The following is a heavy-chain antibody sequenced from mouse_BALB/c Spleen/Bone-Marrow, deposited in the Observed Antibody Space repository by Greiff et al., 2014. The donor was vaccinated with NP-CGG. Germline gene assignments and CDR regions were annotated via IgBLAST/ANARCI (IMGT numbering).Heavy chain of an antibody. V-gene: IGHV1-14*01. J-gene: IGHJ3*01. CDR2: FDPYNDGT. D-gene: IGHD1-1*01. Sequence: EVKLVESGPELVKPGASVKMSCKASGYTFTTYVMHWMKQKPGQGLEWIGYFDPYNDGTKYNEKFKGKATLTSDKSSSTAYMELSSLTSEDSAVYYCARWHYGSSGGFAYWGQGTLVTVSA. CDR3: ARWHYGSSGGFAY. CDR1: GYTFTTYV.